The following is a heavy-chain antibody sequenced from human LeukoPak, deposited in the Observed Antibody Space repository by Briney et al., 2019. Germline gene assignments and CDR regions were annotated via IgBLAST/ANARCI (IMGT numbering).Heavy chain of an antibody. J-gene: IGHJ4*02. CDR2: VSYSGSV. CDR3: AREGRWSYYLDY. CDR1: GVSISSDDYF. Sequence: SETLSCTCTDSGVSISSDDYFWRWIRQSPGKGLEWIASVSYSGSVYYNPSLETLVTISLDTSKNQFSLTINSVTAADTALYYCAREGRWSYYLDYWGQGTLVTVSS. D-gene: IGHD4-23*01. V-gene: IGHV4-39*07.